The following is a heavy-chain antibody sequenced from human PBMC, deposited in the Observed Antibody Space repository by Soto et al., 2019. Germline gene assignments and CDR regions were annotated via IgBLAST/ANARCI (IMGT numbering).Heavy chain of an antibody. CDR3: ARGGHQLIRVYYYGSGSYSV. Sequence: SETLSLTCAVSSGSIDNVYWWSWVRQSPGKGLEWIGYIYYSGSTNYNPSLKSRVTISVDTSKNQFSLKLSSVTAADTAVYYCARGGHQLIRVYYYGSGSYSVWGQGTLVTVSS. CDR2: IYYSGST. V-gene: IGHV4-59*01. D-gene: IGHD3-10*01. CDR1: SGSIDNVYW. J-gene: IGHJ4*02.